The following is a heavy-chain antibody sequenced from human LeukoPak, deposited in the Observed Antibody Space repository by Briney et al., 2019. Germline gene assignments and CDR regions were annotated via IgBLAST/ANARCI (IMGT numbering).Heavy chain of an antibody. V-gene: IGHV3-21*01. D-gene: IGHD4-23*01. CDR3: ARDRDPDHSNSPSASDY. Sequence: GGSLRLSCAASGFTFSSYSMNWVRQAPGKGLEWVSSISSSSSYIYYADSVKGRFTISRDNAKNSLYLQMNSLRAEDTAVYYCARDRDPDHSNSPSASDYWGQGTLVTVSS. CDR1: GFTFSSYS. J-gene: IGHJ4*02. CDR2: ISSSSSYI.